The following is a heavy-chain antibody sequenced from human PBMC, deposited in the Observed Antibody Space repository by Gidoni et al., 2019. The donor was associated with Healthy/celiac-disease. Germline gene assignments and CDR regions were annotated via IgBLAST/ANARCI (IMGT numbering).Heavy chain of an antibody. D-gene: IGHD6-6*01. Sequence: QVQLQESGPGLVKPSQTLSLTCTVSGGSISSGGYYWRWIRQHPGKGLEWIGYIYYSGSTYYNPSLKSRVTISVDTSKNQFSLKLSSVTAADTAVYYCARFRGPVTSIAAKTLFDYWGQGTLVTVSS. CDR3: ARFRGPVTSIAAKTLFDY. J-gene: IGHJ4*02. CDR1: GGSISSGGYY. V-gene: IGHV4-31*03. CDR2: IYYSGST.